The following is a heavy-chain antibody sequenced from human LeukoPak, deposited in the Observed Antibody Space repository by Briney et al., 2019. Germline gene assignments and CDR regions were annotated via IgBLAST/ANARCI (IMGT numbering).Heavy chain of an antibody. Sequence: PGGSLRLSCEVSGFTLNSYGMHWVRQAPGKGLEWVAAIWNDGSHEYYADSEKGRFTISRDNFRNTVYLQMNSLRAEDTAVYYCAKDATEFGDSHFDCWGQGTLVTVSS. V-gene: IGHV3-33*06. D-gene: IGHD2-21*02. CDR3: AKDATEFGDSHFDC. CDR1: GFTLNSYG. CDR2: IWNDGSHE. J-gene: IGHJ4*02.